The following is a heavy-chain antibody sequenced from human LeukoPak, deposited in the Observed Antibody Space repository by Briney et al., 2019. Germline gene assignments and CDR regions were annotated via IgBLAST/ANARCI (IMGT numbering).Heavy chain of an antibody. CDR2: IYPGDSDT. CDR1: GYSFTSYW. V-gene: IGHV5-51*01. Sequence: GESLKISCKGSGYSFTSYWIGWVRQMPGKGLEGMGIIYPGDSDTRYSPSFQGQVTISADKSISTAYLQWSSLKASDTAMYYCARHCPRRSDDFWSGNYYYGMDVWGQGTTVTVSS. CDR3: ARHCPRRSDDFWSGNYYYGMDV. J-gene: IGHJ6*02. D-gene: IGHD3-3*01.